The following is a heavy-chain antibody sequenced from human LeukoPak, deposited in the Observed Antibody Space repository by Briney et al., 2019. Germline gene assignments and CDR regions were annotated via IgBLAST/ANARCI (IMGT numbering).Heavy chain of an antibody. Sequence: EASVKVSCKASGGTFSSYAISWVRQAPGQGLEWMGGIIPIFGTANYAQKFQGRVTITADESTSTAYMELSSLRSEDTAVYYCASGTGCSSTSFYGFARYDYRGQGTLGTVSP. J-gene: IGHJ4*02. CDR1: GGTFSSYA. CDR3: ASGTGCSSTSFYGFARYDY. CDR2: IIPIFGTA. V-gene: IGHV1-69*13. D-gene: IGHD2-2*01.